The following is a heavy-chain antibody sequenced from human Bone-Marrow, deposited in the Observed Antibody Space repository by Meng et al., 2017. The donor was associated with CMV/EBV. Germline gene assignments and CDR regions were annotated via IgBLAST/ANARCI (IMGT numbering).Heavy chain of an antibody. J-gene: IGHJ5*02. CDR3: ARRHYYDSSGYYP. CDR2: IYYSGST. Sequence: VPGGSISSGSYYWSWIRQHPGKGLEYIGYIYYSGSTYYNPSLKSRVTISVDTSKNQFSLKLSSVTAADTAVYYCARRHYYDSSGYYPWGQGTLVTVSS. CDR1: GGSISSGSYY. D-gene: IGHD3-22*01. V-gene: IGHV4-31*02.